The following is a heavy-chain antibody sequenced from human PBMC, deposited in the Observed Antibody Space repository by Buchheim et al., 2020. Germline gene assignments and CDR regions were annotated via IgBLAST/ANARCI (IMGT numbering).Heavy chain of an antibody. CDR3: ARVRRIIVVVPAATNYYYYMDV. CDR2: ISSSGSTI. V-gene: IGHV3-11*01. CDR1: GFTFSDYY. D-gene: IGHD2-2*01. J-gene: IGHJ6*03. Sequence: QVQLVESGGGLVKPGGSLRLSCAASGFTFSDYYMSWIRQAPGKGLEWVSYISSSGSTIYYADSVKGRFTLSRDNAKNSLYLQMNSLRAEDTAVYYCARVRRIIVVVPAATNYYYYMDVWGKGTT.